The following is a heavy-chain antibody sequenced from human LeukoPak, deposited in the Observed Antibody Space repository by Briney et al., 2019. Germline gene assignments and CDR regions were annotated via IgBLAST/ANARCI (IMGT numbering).Heavy chain of an antibody. Sequence: SETLSLTCTVSGGSISSYYWSWIRQPPGKGLGWIGYINYSGSTNYNPSLKSRVTISVDTSKNQFSLKLSSVTAADTAVYYCARGRGWLNGDYENYYGMDVWGQGTTVTVPS. D-gene: IGHD4-17*01. J-gene: IGHJ6*02. CDR2: INYSGST. V-gene: IGHV4-59*01. CDR3: ARGRGWLNGDYENYYGMDV. CDR1: GGSISSYY.